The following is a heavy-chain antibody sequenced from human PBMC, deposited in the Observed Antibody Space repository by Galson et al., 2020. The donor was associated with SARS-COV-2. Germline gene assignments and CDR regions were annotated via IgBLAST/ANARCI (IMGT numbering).Heavy chain of an antibody. CDR1: GYSFPTYA. J-gene: IGHJ4*02. CDR2: INTNTGNP. V-gene: IGHV7-4-1*02. CDR3: ADGYYYFDY. Sequence: ASVKVSCKASGYSFPTYAMNWVRQAPGQGLEWMGWINTNTGNPTYAQGFTGRFVFSLDTSVSTAYLQISSLKAEDTAVYYCADGYYYFDYWGQGTLVTVSS. D-gene: IGHD3-22*01.